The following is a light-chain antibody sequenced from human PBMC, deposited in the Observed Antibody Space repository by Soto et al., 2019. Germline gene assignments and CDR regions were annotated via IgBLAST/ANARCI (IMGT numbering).Light chain of an antibody. V-gene: IGLV1-40*01. CDR1: NSNIGAGYD. J-gene: IGLJ1*01. Sequence: VLTQPPSVSGAPGQRVTISCTGSNSNIGAGYDVHWYLQLPGTAPKLLVYTNNNRPSGVPDRFSGSKSGTSASLAITGLQAEDEADYYCQSYDSRLSAYVFGTGTRSPS. CDR2: TNN. CDR3: QSYDSRLSAYV.